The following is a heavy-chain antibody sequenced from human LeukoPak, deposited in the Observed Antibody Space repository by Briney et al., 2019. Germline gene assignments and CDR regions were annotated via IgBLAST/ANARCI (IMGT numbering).Heavy chain of an antibody. J-gene: IGHJ4*02. D-gene: IGHD3-10*01. CDR1: GFTFDDYG. CDR3: AKNLWFGESIRSLFDY. CDR2: IRGSGGST. V-gene: IGHV3-23*01. Sequence: PGGSLRLSCAASGFTFDDYGMSWVRQAPGKGLEWVSAIRGSGGSTYYADSVKGRFTISRDNSKNTLFLQMNSLRAEDTAVCSCAKNLWFGESIRSLFDYWGQGTLVTVSS.